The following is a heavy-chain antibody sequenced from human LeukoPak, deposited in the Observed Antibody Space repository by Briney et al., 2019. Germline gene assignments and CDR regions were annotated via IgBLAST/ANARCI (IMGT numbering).Heavy chain of an antibody. J-gene: IGHJ4*02. D-gene: IGHD3-9*01. CDR2: INPNSGGT. Sequence: ASVKVSCKPSGYTFTDYYMHWVRQAPGQGLEWMGWINPNSGGTNYAQKFYARVTMTRDTSISTAYMELSRLRSDDTAVFYCARSPDILTGENFDYWGQGTLVTVSS. V-gene: IGHV1-2*02. CDR3: ARSPDILTGENFDY. CDR1: GYTFTDYY.